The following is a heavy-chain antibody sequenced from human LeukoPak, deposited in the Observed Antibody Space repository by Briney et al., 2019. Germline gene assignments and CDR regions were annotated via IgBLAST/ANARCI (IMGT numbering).Heavy chain of an antibody. J-gene: IGHJ4*02. CDR2: TSGNGGST. D-gene: IGHD3-10*01. CDR3: VKGRTYFYGSGSYIFDY. V-gene: IGHV3-64D*09. Sequence: GGSLRLSCSASGFSFSNYAMYWVRQAPGKGLEYVSATSGNGGSTYYADSVKGRFIISRDNSKNTLYLQMSSLRAEDTAVYYCVKGRTYFYGSGSYIFDYWGQGTLVTVSS. CDR1: GFSFSNYA.